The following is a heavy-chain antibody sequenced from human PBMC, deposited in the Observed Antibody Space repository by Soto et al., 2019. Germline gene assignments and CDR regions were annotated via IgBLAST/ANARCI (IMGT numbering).Heavy chain of an antibody. J-gene: IGHJ4*02. D-gene: IGHD3-10*01. V-gene: IGHV4-59*01. CDR2: IYYSGSS. CDR1: CGSISSYY. Sequence: SETLSLTCTVSCGSISSYYWSCIRQPPWEGLEWVVYIYYSGSSNYNPSLKSRVTISVDTSKNQFALKLSSVTAADTAVYYCAGGAARLLLFAARGQGTLVTVSS. CDR3: AGGAARLLLFAA.